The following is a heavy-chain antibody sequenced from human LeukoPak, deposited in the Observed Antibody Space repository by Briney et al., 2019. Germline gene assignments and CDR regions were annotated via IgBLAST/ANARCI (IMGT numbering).Heavy chain of an antibody. CDR2: INPNSGGT. CDR3: ARGRLLRAAMVTSYYYYMDV. Sequence: ASVKLSCTASGYTFTGYYMHWVRQAPGQGLEWMGWINPNSGGTNYAQKFQGRVTMTRDTSISTAYMELSRLRSDDTAVYYCARGRLLRAAMVTSYYYYMDVWGKGTTVTISS. CDR1: GYTFTGYY. J-gene: IGHJ6*03. V-gene: IGHV1-2*02. D-gene: IGHD5-18*01.